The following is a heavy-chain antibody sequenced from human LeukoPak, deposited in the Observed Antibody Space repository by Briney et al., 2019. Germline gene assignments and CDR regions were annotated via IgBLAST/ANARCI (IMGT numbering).Heavy chain of an antibody. D-gene: IGHD1-26*01. V-gene: IGHV4-59*01. Sequence: SETLSLTCTVSGGSISSYYWSWIRQSPGKGLEWIGYIYYNGSTNYNPSLKSRVTISVDTSKNQFSLKLSSVTAADTAVYYCAVNLGAGANFDYWGQGTLVTVSS. J-gene: IGHJ4*02. CDR2: IYYNGST. CDR1: GGSISSYY. CDR3: AVNLGAGANFDY.